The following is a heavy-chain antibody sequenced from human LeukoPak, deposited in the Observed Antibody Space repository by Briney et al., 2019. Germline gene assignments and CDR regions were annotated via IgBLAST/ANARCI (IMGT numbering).Heavy chain of an antibody. Sequence: SVKVSCKASGGTFSSYAISWVRQAPGQGLEWMGRIIPILGIANYAQKFQGRVTITADKSTSTAYMELSSLRSEDTAVYYCAREVVVAARGGFDPWSQGTLVTVSS. CDR1: GGTFSSYA. CDR2: IIPILGIA. D-gene: IGHD2-15*01. J-gene: IGHJ5*02. V-gene: IGHV1-69*04. CDR3: AREVVVAARGGFDP.